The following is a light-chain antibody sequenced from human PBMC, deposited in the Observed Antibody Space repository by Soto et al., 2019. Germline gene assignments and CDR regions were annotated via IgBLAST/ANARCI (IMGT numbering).Light chain of an antibody. V-gene: IGLV1-40*01. Sequence: QSVLTQPPSVSGAPGQRVTISCTGSSSNIGAGHDVHWYQQLPGTAPKLLIYGNSIRHSGVPDRFSGSKSGTSASLAITGLQAEDEADYYCQSYDNSLSALFGGGTKLTVL. CDR1: SSNIGAGHD. CDR3: QSYDNSLSAL. CDR2: GNS. J-gene: IGLJ2*01.